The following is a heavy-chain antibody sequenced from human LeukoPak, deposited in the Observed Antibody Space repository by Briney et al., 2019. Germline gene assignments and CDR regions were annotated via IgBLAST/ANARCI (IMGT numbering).Heavy chain of an antibody. Sequence: PSETLSLTCTVSGGSIGSGDYYWSWIRQPPGKGLEWIGYIYYSGSTYYNPSLKSRVTISVDTSKNQFSLKLSSVTAADTAVYYCAREPPYYYDSSGRDAFDIWGQGTMVTVSS. CDR1: GGSIGSGDYY. CDR3: AREPPYYYDSSGRDAFDI. V-gene: IGHV4-30-4*01. CDR2: IYYSGST. D-gene: IGHD3-22*01. J-gene: IGHJ3*02.